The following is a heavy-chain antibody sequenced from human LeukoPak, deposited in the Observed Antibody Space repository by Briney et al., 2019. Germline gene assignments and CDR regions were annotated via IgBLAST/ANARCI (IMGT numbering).Heavy chain of an antibody. V-gene: IGHV1-18*01. J-gene: IGHJ1*01. CDR1: GYTFTSYA. Sequence: ASVKVSCKASGYTFTSYAISWVRQAPGQGLEWMGWISPYNGNTNYAQKLQGRVTMTTDTSTNTAYVELRSLRSDDTAVYYCARGNYDSWSEYFQHWGQGTLVTVSS. CDR3: ARGNYDSWSEYFQH. CDR2: ISPYNGNT. D-gene: IGHD3-22*01.